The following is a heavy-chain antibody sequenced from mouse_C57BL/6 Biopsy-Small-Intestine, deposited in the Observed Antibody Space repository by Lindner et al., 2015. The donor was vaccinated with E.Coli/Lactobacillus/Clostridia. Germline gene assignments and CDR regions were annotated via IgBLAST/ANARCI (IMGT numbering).Heavy chain of an antibody. CDR3: ARQDYSNYGFAY. V-gene: IGHV1-84*01. Sequence: VQLQESGPEVVKPGASVKISCKSSGYTFTDYYINWVKQRPGQGLEWIGWIYPGSGNTNYNEKFKDKAALTVDTSSSTAYMQLSSLTSEDSAVYFCARQDYSNYGFAYWGQGTLVTVSA. CDR2: IYPGSGNT. D-gene: IGHD2-5*01. CDR1: GYTFTDYY. J-gene: IGHJ3*01.